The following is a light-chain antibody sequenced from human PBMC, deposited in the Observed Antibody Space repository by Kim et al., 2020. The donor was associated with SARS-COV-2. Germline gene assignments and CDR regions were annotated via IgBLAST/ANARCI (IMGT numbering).Light chain of an antibody. J-gene: IGLJ1*01. Sequence: QSALTQPASVSGSPGQSITISCTGTSSDIGGYNYVSWYQQHPGKAPKLIISDVSKRPSGVSYRFSGSKSGNTASLTISGLQAEDEADYYCNSYTSTSTFVFGTGTKVTVL. V-gene: IGLV2-14*03. CDR2: DVS. CDR3: NSYTSTSTFV. CDR1: SSDIGGYNY.